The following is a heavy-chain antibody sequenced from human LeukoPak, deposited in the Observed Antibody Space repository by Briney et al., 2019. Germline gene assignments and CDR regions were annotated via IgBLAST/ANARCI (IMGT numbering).Heavy chain of an antibody. CDR3: ARDGRQHYDFWSGYLDYGMDV. CDR2: IKQDGSEK. V-gene: IGHV3-7*01. D-gene: IGHD3-3*01. Sequence: GGSLRLSCAASGFTFSSYWMSWVRQAPGKGLEGVANIKQDGSEKYYVDSVKGRFTISRDNAKNSLYLQMNSLRAEDTAVYYCARDGRQHYDFWSGYLDYGMDVWGQGTTVTVSS. J-gene: IGHJ6*02. CDR1: GFTFSSYW.